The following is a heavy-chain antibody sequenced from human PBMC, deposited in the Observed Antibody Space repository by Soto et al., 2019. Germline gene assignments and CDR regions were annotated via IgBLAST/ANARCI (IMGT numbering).Heavy chain of an antibody. D-gene: IGHD1-1*01. Sequence: SHTLSLTCVISGNNVSTNSAGWNWIRQSPSRGLEWLGRTYYRSKWNNDYAASVKGRITVNPDTSKNQFSLQLNSVTPEDTGVYYCARNSWNAPPAFDFWGQGIQVTVSS. CDR3: ARNSWNAPPAFDF. J-gene: IGHJ4*02. CDR1: GNNVSTNSAG. V-gene: IGHV6-1*01. CDR2: TYYRSKWNN.